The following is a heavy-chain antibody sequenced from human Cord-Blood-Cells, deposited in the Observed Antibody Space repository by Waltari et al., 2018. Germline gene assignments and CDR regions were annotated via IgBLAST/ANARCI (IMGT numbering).Heavy chain of an antibody. J-gene: IGHJ3*02. Sequence: QLQLQESGPGLVKPSETLSLTCTVSGGSISSSSYSWGWIRQPPGKGLEWIGSIYYSGSTYYNPSLKSRVTISVDTSKNQFSLKLSSVTAADTAVYYCARRGIAAAGDAFDIWGQGTMVTVSS. V-gene: IGHV4-39*01. D-gene: IGHD6-13*01. CDR2: IYYSGST. CDR1: GGSISSSSYS. CDR3: ARRGIAAAGDAFDI.